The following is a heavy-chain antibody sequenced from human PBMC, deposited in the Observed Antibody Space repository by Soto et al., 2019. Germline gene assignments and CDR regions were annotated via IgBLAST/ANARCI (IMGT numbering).Heavy chain of an antibody. V-gene: IGHV4-39*02. CDR3: ARLMGVVTVDY. D-gene: IGHD2-21*02. CDR2: IYYAGSP. J-gene: IGHJ4*02. Sequence: SETLSLTCSVSGGSISSTGHYWGWIRQPPGKGLEWIGNIYYAGSPYYNPSLKSRVSISVDTSKNHFSLALTSVTAADTAVYYCARLMGVVTVDYWGQGALVTVSS. CDR1: GGSISSTGHY.